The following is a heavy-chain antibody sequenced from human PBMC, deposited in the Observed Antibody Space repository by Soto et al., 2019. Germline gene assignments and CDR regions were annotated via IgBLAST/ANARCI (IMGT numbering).Heavy chain of an antibody. CDR1: GFSFSLYG. J-gene: IGHJ6*02. Sequence: GGSLRLSCAASGFSFSLYGMHWVRQAPGKGLEWVAVIWHDGSKKYYADSVKGRFTISRDNSKNTLDLRMNSLRAEDTAVYYCAGSPYTTGYHYGLDVWGQRTTVGVSS. CDR3: AGSPYTTGYHYGLDV. CDR2: IWHDGSKK. V-gene: IGHV3-33*01. D-gene: IGHD3-9*01.